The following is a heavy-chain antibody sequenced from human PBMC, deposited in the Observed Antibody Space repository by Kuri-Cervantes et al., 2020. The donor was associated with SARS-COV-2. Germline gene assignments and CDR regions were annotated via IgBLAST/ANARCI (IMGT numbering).Heavy chain of an antibody. V-gene: IGHV4-34*01. D-gene: IGHD3-3*01. CDR1: GGSFSGYY. J-gene: IGHJ6*03. CDR3: ARDPGPHTIFGVVDYYYYMDV. CDR2: INHSGST. Sequence: GSLRLSCAVYGGSFSGYYWSWIRQPPGKGLEWIGEINHSGSTNYNPSLKSRVTMSVDTSKNQFSLKLSSVTAADTAVYYCARDPGPHTIFGVVDYYYYMDVWGKGTTITVSS.